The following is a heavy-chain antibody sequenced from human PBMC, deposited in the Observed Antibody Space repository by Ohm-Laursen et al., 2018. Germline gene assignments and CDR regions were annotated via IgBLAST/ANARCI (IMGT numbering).Heavy chain of an antibody. V-gene: IGHV3-11*01. J-gene: IGHJ3*02. CDR1: GFTFSDYY. D-gene: IGHD3-22*01. CDR3: ARWRTHYDSRLPLDI. CDR2: ISSSGSTI. Sequence: SLRLSCAASGFTFSDYYMSWIRQAPGKGLEWVSYISSSGSTIYYADSVKGRFTISRDNAKNSLYLQMNSLRAEDTAVYYCARWRTHYDSRLPLDIWGQGTMGTVSS.